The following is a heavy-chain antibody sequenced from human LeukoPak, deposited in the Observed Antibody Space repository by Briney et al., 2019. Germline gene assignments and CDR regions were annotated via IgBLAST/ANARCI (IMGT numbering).Heavy chain of an antibody. Sequence: GGSLRLSCAASGFTFPRHWMSWDRQAPGKGLEWVANIKQDANEKNYVDSVKGRFTISRDNAKNSLYLQMNSLRAEDTAVYYCARDISPQLVVDNWGQGTLVTVSS. D-gene: IGHD6-6*01. V-gene: IGHV3-7*03. CDR2: IKQDANEK. CDR3: ARDISPQLVVDN. J-gene: IGHJ4*02. CDR1: GFTFPRHW.